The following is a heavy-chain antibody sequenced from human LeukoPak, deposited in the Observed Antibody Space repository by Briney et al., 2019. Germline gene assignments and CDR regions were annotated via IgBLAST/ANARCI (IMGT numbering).Heavy chain of an antibody. CDR1: GGTFSSYA. CDR3: ARINWNYPLYYFDY. D-gene: IGHD1-7*01. V-gene: IGHV1-69*13. CDR2: IIPIFGTA. J-gene: IGHJ4*02. Sequence: SVKVSCKASGGTFSSYAISWVRQAPGHGLEWMGGIIPIFGTANYAQKFQGRVTITADESTSTAYMELSSLRSEDTAVYYCARINWNYPLYYFDYWGQGTLVTVSS.